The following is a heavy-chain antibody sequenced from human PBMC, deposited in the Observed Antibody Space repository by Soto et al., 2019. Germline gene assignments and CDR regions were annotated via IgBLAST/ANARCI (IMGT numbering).Heavy chain of an antibody. V-gene: IGHV3-15*01. CDR3: TTDAGGGISAGEVRDY. J-gene: IGHJ4*02. CDR1: GFTFRKAW. D-gene: IGHD6-13*01. CDR2: IKSKSSGWTI. Sequence: RLSCEVSGFTFRKAWLSWVRQAPGKGPEWVGRIKSKSSGWTIDCPAPVKRSFTISTDDSKNTPNLQMTSLKTEDTAVYYCTTDAGGGISAGEVRDYWGQGTLVTVSS.